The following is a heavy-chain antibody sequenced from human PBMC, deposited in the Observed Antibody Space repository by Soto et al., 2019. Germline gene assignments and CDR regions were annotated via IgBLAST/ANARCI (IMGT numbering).Heavy chain of an antibody. CDR2: IYATGTT. CDR3: ARDGTKTLRDWFDP. V-gene: IGHV4-4*07. J-gene: IGHJ5*02. CDR1: GPSNSGFY. D-gene: IGHD1-1*01. Sequence: PSETLALTCSVSGPSNSGFYWSWIRKSAGKGLEWIGRIYATGTTDYNPSVKSRVMMSVDTSKKKFSLKLRSVTAADTAVYYCARDGTKTLRDWFDPWGQGISVTVSS.